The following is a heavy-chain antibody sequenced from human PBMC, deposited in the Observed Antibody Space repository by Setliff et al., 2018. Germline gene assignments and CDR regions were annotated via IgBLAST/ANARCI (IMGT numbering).Heavy chain of an antibody. CDR1: GYTFTGYA. V-gene: IGHV7-4-1*02. Sequence: ASVKVSCKASGYTFTGYAINWVRQAPGQGLEYLGWINTNTGNPTYVQGFTGWFVFSLDTSVSTAYLQISSLKAEDTAVYYCARGVYEYSYGYRGHYYYYMDVWGKGATVTVSS. CDR3: ARGVYEYSYGYRGHYYYYMDV. CDR2: INTNTGNP. J-gene: IGHJ6*03. D-gene: IGHD3-16*01.